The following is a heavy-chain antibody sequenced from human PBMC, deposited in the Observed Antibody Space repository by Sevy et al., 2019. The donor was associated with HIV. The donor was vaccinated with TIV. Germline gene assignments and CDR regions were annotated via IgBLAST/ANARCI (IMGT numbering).Heavy chain of an antibody. J-gene: IGHJ1*01. CDR2: ISGSGGST. CDR3: ARWGAAAAGNYFQH. Sequence: GGSLRLSCAASGFTFSSYAMSWVRQAPGKGLEWVSAISGSGGSTYYEDSVKGRFTISRDNSKNTLYLQMNSLRAEDTAVYYCARWGAAAAGNYFQHWGQGTLVTVSS. D-gene: IGHD6-13*01. CDR1: GFTFSSYA. V-gene: IGHV3-23*01.